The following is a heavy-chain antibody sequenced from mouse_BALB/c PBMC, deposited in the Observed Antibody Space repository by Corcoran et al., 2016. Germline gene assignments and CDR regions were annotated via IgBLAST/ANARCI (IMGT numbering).Heavy chain of an antibody. D-gene: IGHD2-13*01. CDR3: ARLGDCAY. CDR2: IDPANGDT. Sequence: EGQLEQYGAELVKPGASGKLSCTASGCNIRDTYIHWVKQRPEQGLEGIGRIDPANGDTKYDPKFQGKATIRAYTSSNTAYLQLSSRTSEDTAVYYCARLGDCAYWGQGTLVTVSA. V-gene: IGHV14-3*02. J-gene: IGHJ3*01. CDR1: GCNIRDTY.